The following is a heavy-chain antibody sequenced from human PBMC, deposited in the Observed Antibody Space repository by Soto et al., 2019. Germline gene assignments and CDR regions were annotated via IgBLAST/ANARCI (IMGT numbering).Heavy chain of an antibody. CDR2: IFYRSQWYS. CDR3: ARGGQQVVPV. Sequence: QVQLQQSGPGLVKPSQTLSLTCAISGDYVSSNTATWNWIRQSPSRGLEWLGRIFYRSQWYSNYAVCGKSRITIHPDTSKNQCALQLNSVTPEDAAIYYCARGGQQVVPVWGQGTLVTVSS. J-gene: IGHJ4*02. CDR1: GDYVSSNTAT. D-gene: IGHD6-6*01. V-gene: IGHV6-1*01.